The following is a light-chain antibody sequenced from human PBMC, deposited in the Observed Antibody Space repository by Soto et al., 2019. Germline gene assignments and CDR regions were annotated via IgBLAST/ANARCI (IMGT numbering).Light chain of an antibody. Sequence: ESVSTQSPGTLSLSPGERATLSCRASQSVSNNYLAWYQQKPGQAPRLLIYDASNRATGIPARFSGSGSGTDFTLTISSLEPEDFAVYYCQQRTRWPMTFGQGTRLEIK. CDR2: DAS. V-gene: IGKV3-11*01. CDR3: QQRTRWPMT. J-gene: IGKJ5*01. CDR1: QSVSNNY.